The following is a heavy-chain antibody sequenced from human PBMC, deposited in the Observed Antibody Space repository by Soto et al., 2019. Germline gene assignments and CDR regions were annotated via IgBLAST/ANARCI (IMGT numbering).Heavy chain of an antibody. J-gene: IGHJ5*02. CDR1: GYTFTSYD. D-gene: IGHD4-17*01. V-gene: IGHV1-8*01. Sequence: QVQLVQSGAEVKKPGASVKVSCTASGYTFTSYDINWVRQATGQGLEWVGWMSPSRGDTGYAQKFQDRLTMTWDTSISTAYMELNSLSSEDTAVYYCARDYGGKSGWDDPWGKGTLVTVSS. CDR3: ARDYGGKSGWDDP. CDR2: MSPSRGDT.